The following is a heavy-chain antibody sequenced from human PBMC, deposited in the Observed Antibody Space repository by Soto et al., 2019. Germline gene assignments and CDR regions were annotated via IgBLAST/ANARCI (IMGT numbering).Heavy chain of an antibody. J-gene: IGHJ5*02. D-gene: IGHD6-13*01. V-gene: IGHV1-69*01. Sequence: QVQLVQSGSEVKMPVSSVKVSCKTSGGTFSRHAINWVRHAPGQGLEWMGGIIPLFGTTNYAQKFKGRVTISADESTSTAYMELSSLTSEDEAVYYCARAAIHGSSWYFWFDHWGQGTLVTVSS. CDR1: GGTFSRHA. CDR3: ARAAIHGSSWYFWFDH. CDR2: IIPLFGTT.